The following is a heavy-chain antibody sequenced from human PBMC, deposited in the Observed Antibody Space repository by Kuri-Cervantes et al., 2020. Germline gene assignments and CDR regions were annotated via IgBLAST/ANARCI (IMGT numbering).Heavy chain of an antibody. CDR1: GYSISSGYY. CDR3: ARSNYYGSGSNFDY. Sequence: ESLKISCAVSGYSISSGYYWGWIRPPPGKGLEWIGSIYHSGSTYYNPSLKSRVTISVDTSKNQLSLKLSSVTAADTAVYYCARSNYYGSGSNFDYWGQGTLVTVSS. V-gene: IGHV4-38-2*01. D-gene: IGHD3-10*01. CDR2: IYHSGST. J-gene: IGHJ4*02.